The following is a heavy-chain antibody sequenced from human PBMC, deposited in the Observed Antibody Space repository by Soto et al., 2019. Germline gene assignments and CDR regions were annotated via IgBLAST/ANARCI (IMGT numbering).Heavy chain of an antibody. CDR1: GYTFTRYG. V-gene: IGHV1-18*01. Sequence: QVQLVQSGAEVKKPGASVKVSCTDSGYTFTRYGISWVRESTGQGLEWMGWINPYNGNTNYAQKLQGRVTITTDTSTNTAYMELRSLRSDDTDVYYCARDWCGIDYWGQGTLVTVSS. J-gene: IGHJ4*02. CDR3: ARDWCGIDY. CDR2: INPYNGNT. D-gene: IGHD1-26*01.